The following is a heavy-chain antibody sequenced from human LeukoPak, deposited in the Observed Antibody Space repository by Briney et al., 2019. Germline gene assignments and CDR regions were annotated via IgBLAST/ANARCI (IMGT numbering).Heavy chain of an antibody. CDR2: VYHLGFT. CDR1: GRPLYSTYD. D-gene: IGHD3-16*01. Sequence: SDTLSLPCGVSGRPLYSTYDRTWVRQPPGKGLEWIGLVYHLGFTNYSPALIGRVAISVHPPENLMPPEGTAVTDADTGVYYCARECFPLRALDFSGQGTLVTVSS. V-gene: IGHV4-4*02. CDR3: ARECFPLRALDF. J-gene: IGHJ4*02.